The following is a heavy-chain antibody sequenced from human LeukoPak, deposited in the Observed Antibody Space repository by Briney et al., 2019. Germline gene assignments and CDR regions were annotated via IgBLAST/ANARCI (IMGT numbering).Heavy chain of an antibody. CDR1: GFTFSSYS. V-gene: IGHV3-23*01. CDR3: AKVPGSSITRYFYFDY. D-gene: IGHD6-13*01. CDR2: ISGSGGST. J-gene: IGHJ4*02. Sequence: SGGSLRLSCAASGFTFSSYSMNWVRQAPGKGLEWVSTISGSGGSTYYADSVKGRFTISRDNSKNTLYLQMDTLRAEDTAVYYCAKVPGSSITRYFYFDYWGQGTLVPVSS.